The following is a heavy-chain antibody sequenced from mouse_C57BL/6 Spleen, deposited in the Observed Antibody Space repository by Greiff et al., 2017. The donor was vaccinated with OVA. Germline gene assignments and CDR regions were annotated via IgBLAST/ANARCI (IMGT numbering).Heavy chain of an antibody. CDR2: IRNKANGYTT. Sequence: EVKLMESGGGLVQPGGSLSLSCAAPGFTFTDYYMSWVRQPPGKALEWLGFIRNKANGYTTEYSASVKGRFTISRDNSQSILYLQMNALRAEDSDTYYCARLDDVYAMDYWGQGTSVTVSS. CDR1: GFTFTDYY. V-gene: IGHV7-3*01. CDR3: ARLDDVYAMDY. J-gene: IGHJ4*01. D-gene: IGHD2-12*01.